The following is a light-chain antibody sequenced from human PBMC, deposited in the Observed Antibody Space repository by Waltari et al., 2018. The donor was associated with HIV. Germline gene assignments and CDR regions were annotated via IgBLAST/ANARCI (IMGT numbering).Light chain of an antibody. CDR1: HSVSTN. CDR2: GAS. V-gene: IGKV3-15*01. J-gene: IGKJ3*01. CDR3: QQYNNWPGIT. Sequence: EIVMTQSPVPLSMSPGERATLSCRARHSVSTNLAWYQQKPGQAPRLLIYGASTGATGIPARFSGSGSGTEFTLTISSLQSEDFAVYYCQQYNNWPGITFGPGTKVDIK.